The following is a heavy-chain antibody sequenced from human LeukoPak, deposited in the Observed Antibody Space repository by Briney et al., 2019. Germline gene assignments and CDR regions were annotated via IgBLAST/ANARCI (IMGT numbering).Heavy chain of an antibody. J-gene: IGHJ5*02. D-gene: IGHD5-18*01. CDR1: GFTFSSYG. V-gene: IGHV3-30*02. CDR3: AKDHLRHTWIQLWS. Sequence: PGGSLRLSCAASGFTFSSYGMHWGRQAPGKGLEWVAFIRYDGSNKYYADSVKGRFTISRDNSKNTLYLQMNSLRAEDTAVYYCAKDHLRHTWIQLWSWGQGTLVTVSS. CDR2: IRYDGSNK.